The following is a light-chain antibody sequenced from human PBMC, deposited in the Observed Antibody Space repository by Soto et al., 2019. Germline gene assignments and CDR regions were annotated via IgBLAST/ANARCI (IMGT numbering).Light chain of an antibody. CDR3: QQYNNWPRT. CDR2: GAS. Sequence: EIVITQSPATLSVSPGERATLSCRASQSVSSNLAWYQQKPRQAPRFLIYGASTRATGIPARFSGSGSGTEFTLALSSLQAEDFAVYYCQQYNNWPRTFGQGTKV. CDR1: QSVSSN. J-gene: IGKJ1*01. V-gene: IGKV3-15*01.